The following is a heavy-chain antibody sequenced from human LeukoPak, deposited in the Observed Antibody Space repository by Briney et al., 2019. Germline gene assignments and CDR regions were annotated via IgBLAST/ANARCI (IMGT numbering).Heavy chain of an antibody. V-gene: IGHV1-8*01. CDR3: ARGGEVVPAAIPLYYYYYMDV. CDR1: GYTFTSYD. CDR2: MNPNSGNT. J-gene: IGHJ6*03. Sequence: ASVKVTCKASGYTFTSYDINWVRQATGQGLEWMGWMNPNSGNTGYAQKFQGRVTMTRNTSISTAYMELSSLRSEDTAVYYCARGGEVVPAAIPLYYYYYMDVWGKGTTVTVSS. D-gene: IGHD2-2*02.